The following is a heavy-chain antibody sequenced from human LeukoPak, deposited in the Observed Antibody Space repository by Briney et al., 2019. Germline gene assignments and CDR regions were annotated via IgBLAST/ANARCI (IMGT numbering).Heavy chain of an antibody. J-gene: IGHJ5*02. V-gene: IGHV1-18*01. CDR1: GYTFTSYG. CDR3: ARGTPLDIVVVPAAQFDP. CDR2: ISAYDGNT. Sequence: ASVKVSCKAFGYTFTSYGISWVRQAPGQGLEWMGWISAYDGNTNYAQKLQGRVTMTTDTSTSTAYMELRSLRSDDTAAYYCARGTPLDIVVVPAAQFDPWGQGTLVTVSS. D-gene: IGHD2-2*03.